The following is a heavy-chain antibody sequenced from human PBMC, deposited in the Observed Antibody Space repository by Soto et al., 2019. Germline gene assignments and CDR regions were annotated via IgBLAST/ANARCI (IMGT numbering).Heavy chain of an antibody. Sequence: GGSLRLSCAASGFTGSSSYMSCGRRVPGKGLEWVSVIYSGGSTYYADSVKGRFTISRDNSKNTLYPQMNSLRAEHTAVYYCARLVVVVPIHDAFDIWGQGTMVTVSS. CDR1: GFTGSSSY. V-gene: IGHV3-66*04. CDR2: IYSGGST. D-gene: IGHD2-21*01. J-gene: IGHJ3*02. CDR3: ARLVVVVPIHDAFDI.